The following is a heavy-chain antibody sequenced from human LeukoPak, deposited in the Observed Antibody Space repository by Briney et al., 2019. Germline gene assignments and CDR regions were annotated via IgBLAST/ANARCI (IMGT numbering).Heavy chain of an antibody. CDR2: INPNSGGT. CDR3: ARGGSHDRLIAPRRKDFDY. J-gene: IGHJ4*02. CDR1: GYTFTSYG. Sequence: ASVKVSCKASGYTFTSYGISWVRQAPGQGLEWMGWINPNSGGTNYAQKFQGRVTMTRDTSISTAYMELSRLRSDDTAMYYCARGGSHDRLIAPRRKDFDYWGQGTLVTVSS. V-gene: IGHV1-2*02. D-gene: IGHD6-6*01.